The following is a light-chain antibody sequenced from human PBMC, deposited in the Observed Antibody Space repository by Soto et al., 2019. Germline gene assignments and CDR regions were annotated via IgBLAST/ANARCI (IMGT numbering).Light chain of an antibody. Sequence: DIQMTQSPSTLSGSVGDRVTITCRASQTISSWLAWYQQKPGTAPKLLIYDASSLKSGVPSRFSASGSGTEFTLTISSLQPDDFATYYCQQYNSYWTFGQGTKVDI. V-gene: IGKV1-5*01. CDR2: DAS. CDR3: QQYNSYWT. CDR1: QTISSW. J-gene: IGKJ1*01.